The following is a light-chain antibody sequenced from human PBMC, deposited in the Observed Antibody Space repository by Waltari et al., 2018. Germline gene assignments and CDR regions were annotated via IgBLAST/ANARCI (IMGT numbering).Light chain of an antibody. CDR3: SAWEDRLNSNV. J-gene: IGLJ6*01. CDR1: GSNIGSNR. V-gene: IGLV1-44*01. CDR2: NND. Sequence: QSVLTQPPSASGTPGQRVTISCSGGGSNIGSNRVTWYQQFPGTAPKLVIYNNDHRPSGVPDRFSGSKSGTSASLAIGGLQSEDEADYYCSAWEDRLNSNVFGSGTTVTVL.